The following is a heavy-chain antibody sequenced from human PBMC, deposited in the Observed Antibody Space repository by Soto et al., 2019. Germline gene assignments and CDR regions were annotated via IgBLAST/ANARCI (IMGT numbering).Heavy chain of an antibody. V-gene: IGHV2-5*01. CDR3: AHRGYGDYPRDNWFDP. J-gene: IGHJ5*02. CDR2: IYWNDDE. Sequence: QITLKESGPTLVKPTQTLTLTCSFSGFSLSTSGRGVGWILQPPGKALEWLALIYWNDDERYNPSLKNRVTITKDTYKNQVVLTMTNMDPVDTATYYCAHRGYGDYPRDNWFDPWGQGTLVTVSS. CDR1: GFSLSTSGRG. D-gene: IGHD4-17*01.